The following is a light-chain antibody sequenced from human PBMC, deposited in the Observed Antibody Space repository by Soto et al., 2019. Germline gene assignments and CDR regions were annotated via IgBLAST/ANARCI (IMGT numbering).Light chain of an antibody. CDR2: EVS. CDR1: TSDVGGSNY. CDR3: ISYTTSSSTPYA. Sequence: QSALTQPASVSGSPGQSITISCTGTTSDVGGSNYVSWFQHHPGKAPRLVIYEVSNRPSGVSNRISGSKSGNTASLTISGLQAEDEADYYCISYTTSSSTPYAFGTGTKLTVL. J-gene: IGLJ1*01. V-gene: IGLV2-14*01.